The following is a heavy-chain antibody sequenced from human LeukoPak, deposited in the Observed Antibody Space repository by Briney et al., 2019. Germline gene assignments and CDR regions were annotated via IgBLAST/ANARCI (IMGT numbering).Heavy chain of an antibody. V-gene: IGHV3-53*01. J-gene: IGHJ4*02. CDR1: GFTVSGTY. CDR3: VRDQLTETTSG. CDR2: LYRDGST. Sequence: PGGSLRLSCAASGFTVSGTYRSWVRQAPGKGLEWVSVLYRDGSTYYADSVKGRFTISRDNSKNTLYLQMKSLRAEDTAVYYCVRDQLTETTSGWGQGTLVTVSS. D-gene: IGHD4-17*01.